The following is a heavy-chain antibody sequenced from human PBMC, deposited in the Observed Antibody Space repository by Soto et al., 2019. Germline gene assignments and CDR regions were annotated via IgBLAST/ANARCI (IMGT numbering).Heavy chain of an antibody. Sequence: PGGSLRLSCAASGFTFSSYAMSWVRQAPGKGLEWVSAISGSGGSTYYADSVKGRFTISRDNSKNTLYLQMNSLRAEDTAVYYCAKAHYSNLNWYYFDYWGQGTLVTVSS. CDR1: GFTFSSYA. V-gene: IGHV3-23*01. J-gene: IGHJ4*02. CDR3: AKAHYSNLNWYYFDY. CDR2: ISGSGGST. D-gene: IGHD4-4*01.